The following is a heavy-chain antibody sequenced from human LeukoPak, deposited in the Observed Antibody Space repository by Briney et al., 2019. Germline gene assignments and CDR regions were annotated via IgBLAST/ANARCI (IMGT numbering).Heavy chain of an antibody. Sequence: GASVKVSCKASGYTFTSYDINWVRQANGQGLEWMGWMNPNSGNTGYAQKFQGRVTMTRNTSISTAYMELSSLRSEDTAVYYCARSGIMVRYFDWLPDYYYYGMDVWGQGTTVNVSS. CDR2: MNPNSGNT. J-gene: IGHJ6*02. V-gene: IGHV1-8*01. CDR3: ARSGIMVRYFDWLPDYYYYGMDV. CDR1: GYTFTSYD. D-gene: IGHD3-9*01.